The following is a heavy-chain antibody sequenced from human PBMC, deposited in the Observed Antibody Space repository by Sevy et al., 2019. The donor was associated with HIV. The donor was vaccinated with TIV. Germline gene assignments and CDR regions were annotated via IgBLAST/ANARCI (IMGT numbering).Heavy chain of an antibody. Sequence: GGSLRLSCAASGFTFSSYWMSWVRQAPGKGLEWVANIKQDGSEKYYVDSVKGRFTISRDNAKNSLYLQMNSLRAEDTAVYYCARHVGGGYDFWSGYPYYYYYGMDVWGQGTTVTVSS. CDR2: IKQDGSEK. J-gene: IGHJ6*02. D-gene: IGHD3-3*01. CDR1: GFTFSSYW. V-gene: IGHV3-7*01. CDR3: ARHVGGGYDFWSGYPYYYYYGMDV.